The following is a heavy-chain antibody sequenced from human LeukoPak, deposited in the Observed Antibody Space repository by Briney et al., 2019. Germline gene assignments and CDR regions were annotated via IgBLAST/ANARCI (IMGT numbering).Heavy chain of an antibody. CDR3: ARRAGAYSHPYDY. J-gene: IGHJ4*02. CDR2: ISGSGGNT. CDR1: GFTFSNYA. V-gene: IGHV3-23*01. Sequence: PGGSLRLSCAASGFTFSNYAMSWVRQAPGKGLEWVSSISGSGGNTYYADSVKGRFTISRDNSKNTLYLQMNSLRAEDTAVYYCARRAGAYSHPYDYWGQGTLVTVSS. D-gene: IGHD4/OR15-4a*01.